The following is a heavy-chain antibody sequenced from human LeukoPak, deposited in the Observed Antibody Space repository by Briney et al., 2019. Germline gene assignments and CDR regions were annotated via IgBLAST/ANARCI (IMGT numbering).Heavy chain of an antibody. CDR1: GFSLDTNGMC. CDR3: ARTVQYVSSSSFFDS. D-gene: IGHD6-6*01. CDR2: IDWDDNK. V-gene: IGHV2-70*20. J-gene: IGHJ4*02. Sequence: SGPTLVNPTHTLTLTCTFSGFSLDTNGMCVSWGRQAPGKALEWLALIDWDDNKYYITSLRTRLTIFKDISKNQVVLKMTNMDPVDTATYFCARTVQYVSSSSFFDSWGQGTLVTVSS.